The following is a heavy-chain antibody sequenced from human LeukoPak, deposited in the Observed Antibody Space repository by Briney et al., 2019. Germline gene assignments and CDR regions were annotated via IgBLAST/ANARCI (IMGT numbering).Heavy chain of an antibody. Sequence: SETLSLTCTVSGGSISGYYWSWSRQPPGKGLEWIGSIYHSGSTYYNPSLKSRVTISVDTSKNQFSLKLSSVTAADTAVYYCARARDSGYDLDYWGQGTLVTVSS. CDR2: IYHSGST. D-gene: IGHD5-12*01. J-gene: IGHJ4*02. CDR3: ARARDSGYDLDY. V-gene: IGHV4-38-2*02. CDR1: GGSISGYY.